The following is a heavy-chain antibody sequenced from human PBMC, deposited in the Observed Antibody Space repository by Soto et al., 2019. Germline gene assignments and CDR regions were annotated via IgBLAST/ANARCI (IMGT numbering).Heavy chain of an antibody. CDR3: ARDGGEYGDYDY. V-gene: IGHV1-2*04. Sequence: QVQLVQSGTEVKMPGASVKVSCKASGYTFTGYYMNWVRQVPGQGLEWMGWINSRTGVTNYAQKFQGWVTMTRDTSISTAYMEVSRLKSDDTAVYYCARDGGEYGDYDYWGQGTLVTVSS. D-gene: IGHD4-17*01. J-gene: IGHJ4*02. CDR1: GYTFTGYY. CDR2: INSRTGVT.